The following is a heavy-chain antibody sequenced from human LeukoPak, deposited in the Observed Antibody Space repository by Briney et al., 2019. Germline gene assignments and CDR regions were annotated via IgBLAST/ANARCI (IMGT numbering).Heavy chain of an antibody. V-gene: IGHV3-7*01. Sequence: GGSLRLSCAASGFTFSSYWMSWVRQAPGKGLEWVANIKQDGSEKYYVDSVKGRFTISRDNAKSSLYLQMNSLRAEDTAVYYCARDYDPTYYYDSSGDPPAYWGQGTLVTVSS. CDR2: IKQDGSEK. D-gene: IGHD3-22*01. CDR3: ARDYDPTYYYDSSGDPPAY. J-gene: IGHJ4*02. CDR1: GFTFSSYW.